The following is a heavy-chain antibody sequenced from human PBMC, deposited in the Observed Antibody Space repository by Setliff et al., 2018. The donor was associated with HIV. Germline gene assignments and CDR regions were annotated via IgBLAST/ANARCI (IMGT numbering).Heavy chain of an antibody. CDR3: ARGLGGGLEGSDYMDV. V-gene: IGHV1-2*02. J-gene: IGHJ6*03. CDR1: GYSFTGYY. D-gene: IGHD2-15*01. CDR2: INPNSGGT. Sequence: GASVKVSCKASGYSFTGYYMRWVRQAPGQGLEWMGWINPNSGGTNCAQNFQGRVTITRDTSISTAYMEVSRLRSDDTAVYYCARGLGGGLEGSDYMDVWGKGTTVTVSS.